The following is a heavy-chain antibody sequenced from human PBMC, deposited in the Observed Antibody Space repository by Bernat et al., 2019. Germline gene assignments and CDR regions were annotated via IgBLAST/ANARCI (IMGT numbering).Heavy chain of an antibody. CDR1: GFTFSSYG. D-gene: IGHD6-13*01. CDR3: ARSYSSSTKCSLDAFDI. V-gene: IGHV3-33*01. CDR2: IWYDGSNK. J-gene: IGHJ3*02. Sequence: QVQLVESGGGVVQPGRSLRLSCAASGFTFSSYGMHWVRQAPGKGLEWVAVIWYDGSNKYYADSVKGRFTISRDNSKNTLYLQMNSLRAEDTAVYYCARSYSSSTKCSLDAFDIWGQGTMVTVSS.